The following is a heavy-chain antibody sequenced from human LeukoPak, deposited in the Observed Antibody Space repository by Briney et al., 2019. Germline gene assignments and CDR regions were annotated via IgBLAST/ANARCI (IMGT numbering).Heavy chain of an antibody. J-gene: IGHJ3*02. CDR3: ARVGKTQKDIVVVPAADDAFDI. D-gene: IGHD2-2*01. Sequence: ASVKVSCKASGYTFTSYYMHWVRQAPGQGLEWMGIINPSGGSTSYAQKFQGRVTMTRDMSTSTVYMELSSLRSEDTAVYYCARVGKTQKDIVVVPAADDAFDIGAKGQWSPSLQ. CDR1: GYTFTSYY. V-gene: IGHV1-46*01. CDR2: INPSGGST.